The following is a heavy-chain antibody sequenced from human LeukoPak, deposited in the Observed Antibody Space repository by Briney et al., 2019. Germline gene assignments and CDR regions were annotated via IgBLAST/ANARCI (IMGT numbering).Heavy chain of an antibody. CDR2: ISAYNGNT. CDR3: ARDRDYDILTGFENWFDP. CDR1: GYTFTSYG. J-gene: IGHJ5*02. Sequence: ASVKVSCKASGYTFTSYGTSWVRQAPGQGLEWMGWISAYNGNTNYAQKLQGRVTMTTDTSTSTAYMELRSLRSDDTAVYYCARDRDYDILTGFENWFDPWGQGTLVTVSS. D-gene: IGHD3-9*01. V-gene: IGHV1-18*04.